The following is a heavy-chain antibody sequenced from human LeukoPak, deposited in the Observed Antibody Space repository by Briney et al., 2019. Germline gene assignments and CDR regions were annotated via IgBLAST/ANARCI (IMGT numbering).Heavy chain of an antibody. CDR1: GGSISSYY. Sequence: SETLSLTCTVSGGSISSYYWSWIRQPPGKGLEWIGYIYTSGSTNYNPSLKSRVTISVDTSKNQFSLKLSSVTAADTAVYYCARHHTNFWSGYYTNWGNWFDPWGQGTLVTVSS. CDR2: IYTSGST. V-gene: IGHV4-4*09. J-gene: IGHJ5*02. D-gene: IGHD3-3*01. CDR3: ARHHTNFWSGYYTNWGNWFDP.